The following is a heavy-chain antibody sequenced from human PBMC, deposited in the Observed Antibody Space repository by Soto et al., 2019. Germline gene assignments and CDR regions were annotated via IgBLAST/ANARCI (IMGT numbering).Heavy chain of an antibody. Sequence: SETLSLTCTVSGGSISSGGYYWSWIRQHPGKGLEWIGYIYYSGSTYYNPSLKSRVTISVDTSKNQFSLKLSSVTAADTAVYYCARGGGLPRLLFDYYYYGMDVWGQGTTVTVSS. V-gene: IGHV4-31*03. J-gene: IGHJ6*02. D-gene: IGHD2-21*02. CDR1: GGSISSGGYY. CDR2: IYYSGST. CDR3: ARGGGLPRLLFDYYYYGMDV.